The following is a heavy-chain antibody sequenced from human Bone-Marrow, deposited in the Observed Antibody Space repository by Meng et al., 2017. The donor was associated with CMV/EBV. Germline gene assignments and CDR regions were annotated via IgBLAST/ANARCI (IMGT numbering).Heavy chain of an antibody. J-gene: IGHJ5*02. V-gene: IGHV4-38-2*02. D-gene: IGHD3-10*01. Sequence: GSLRLSCTVSGYSISSGYYWGWIRQPPGKGLEWIGSIYYSGSTYYNPSLKSRVTISVDTSKNQFSLKLSSVIAADTAVYYCARCFRYYSGSFWFDPWGQGTLVTVSS. CDR1: GYSISSGYY. CDR2: IYYSGST. CDR3: ARCFRYYSGSFWFDP.